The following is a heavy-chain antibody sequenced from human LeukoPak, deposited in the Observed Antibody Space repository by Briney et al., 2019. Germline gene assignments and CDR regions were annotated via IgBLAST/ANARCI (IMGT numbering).Heavy chain of an antibody. Sequence: GGPLRLSCAASGFTFSNNWMSWVRQAPGKGLEWVANIKKDGSEKYYVDSVKGRFTISRDNAENSVYLQMNSLRVEDTAVYYCAPYYYGSGTSLGYWGQGTLVTVSS. CDR1: GFTFSNNW. J-gene: IGHJ4*02. CDR2: IKKDGSEK. V-gene: IGHV3-7*01. D-gene: IGHD3-10*01. CDR3: APYYYGSGTSLGY.